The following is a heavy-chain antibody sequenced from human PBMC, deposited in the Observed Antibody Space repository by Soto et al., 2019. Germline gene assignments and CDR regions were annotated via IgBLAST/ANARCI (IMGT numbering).Heavy chain of an antibody. CDR2: IDYSGTA. Sequence: PSETLSLTCTVSYGSISVSNVFWGWVRQPTGKGLEWIGNIDYSGTAYFNPSLGTRVTISVDKSKNQFSLKLNSVTAADTAVYYCARENDFWSGPNGLDVWGQGTTVTVSS. CDR1: YGSISVSNVF. V-gene: IGHV4-39*07. CDR3: ARENDFWSGPNGLDV. J-gene: IGHJ6*02. D-gene: IGHD3-3*01.